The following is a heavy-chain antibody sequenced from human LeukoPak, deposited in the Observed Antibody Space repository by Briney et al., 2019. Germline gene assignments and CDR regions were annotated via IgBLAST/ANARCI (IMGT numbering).Heavy chain of an antibody. Sequence: GGSLRLSCAASGFTFSSYGMHWVRQAPGKGLEWVAVISYDGSNKYYADSVKGRFTISRDNSKNTLYLQMNSLRAEDTAVYYCAKGYGSGILAWFDPWGQGTLVTVSS. J-gene: IGHJ5*02. CDR2: ISYDGSNK. V-gene: IGHV3-30*18. D-gene: IGHD3-10*01. CDR3: AKGYGSGILAWFDP. CDR1: GFTFSSYG.